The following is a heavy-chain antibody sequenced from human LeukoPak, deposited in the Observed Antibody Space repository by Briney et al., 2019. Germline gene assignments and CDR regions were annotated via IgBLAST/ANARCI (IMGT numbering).Heavy chain of an antibody. CDR2: IYYSGST. D-gene: IGHD3-22*01. CDR1: GGSISSGDYY. Sequence: SETLSLTCTVSGGSISSGDYYWSWIRQPPGKGLELIGYIYYSGSTYYNPSLKSRVTISVDTSKNQFSLKLSSVTAADTAVYYCARGTGHYYDSSAYFDYWGQGTLVTVSS. CDR3: ARGTGHYYDSSAYFDY. J-gene: IGHJ4*02. V-gene: IGHV4-30-4*01.